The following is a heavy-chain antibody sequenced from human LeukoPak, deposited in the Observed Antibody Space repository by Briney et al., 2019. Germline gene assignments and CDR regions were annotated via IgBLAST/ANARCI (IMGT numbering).Heavy chain of an antibody. CDR2: ISYDGSNK. D-gene: IGHD5-18*01. J-gene: IGHJ4*02. CDR1: GFTFSSYG. CDR3: ARAVYSYGLDY. V-gene: IGHV3-30*03. Sequence: GGSLRLSCAASGFTFSSYGMHWVRQAPGKGLEWVAVISYDGSNKYYADSVKGRFTISRDNSKNTLYLQMNSLRAEDTAVYYCARAVYSYGLDYWGQGTLVTVSS.